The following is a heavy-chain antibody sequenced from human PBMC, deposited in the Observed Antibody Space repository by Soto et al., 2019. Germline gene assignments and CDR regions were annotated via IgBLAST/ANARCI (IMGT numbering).Heavy chain of an antibody. Sequence: GGSLRLSCAASGFTFSSFAMTWVRQGPGKGLEWVSALSGSGGSTYYADSVKGRFTISRDNSKNTLYLQMNSLRAENTPVYHRPQSDLWIGYSSGAPLAYWGQGTLVTVPS. CDR3: PQSDLWIGYSSGAPLAY. CDR1: GFTFSSFA. J-gene: IGHJ4*02. D-gene: IGHD3-3*01. V-gene: IGHV3-23*01. CDR2: LSGSGGST.